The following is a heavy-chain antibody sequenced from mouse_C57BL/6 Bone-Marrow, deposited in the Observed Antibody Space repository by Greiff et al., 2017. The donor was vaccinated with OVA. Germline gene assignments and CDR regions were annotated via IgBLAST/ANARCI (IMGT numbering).Heavy chain of an antibody. J-gene: IGHJ3*01. D-gene: IGHD2-4*01. Sequence: VQLQQSGPGLVQPSQSLSITCTVSGFSLTSYGVHWVRQSPGKGLEWLGVIWSGGSTDYNAAFISRLSISKDNSKSQVFFKMNSLQADDTAIYYCAREGDYGWFAYWGQGTLVTVSA. CDR3: AREGDYGWFAY. V-gene: IGHV2-2*01. CDR2: IWSGGST. CDR1: GFSLTSYG.